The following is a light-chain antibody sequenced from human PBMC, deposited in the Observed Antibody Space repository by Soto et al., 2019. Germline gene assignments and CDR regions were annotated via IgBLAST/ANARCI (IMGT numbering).Light chain of an antibody. J-gene: IGKJ2*01. Sequence: EIVVTQSPATLSVSPGERATLSCRASQSVGSNLAWYQQKPGQAPRLLIYGASIRATGFPARFSGSGSGTEFTLTISSLQSEDFAIYYCQQYNNWPPMYTFGQGTKLEIK. CDR3: QQYNNWPPMYT. CDR1: QSVGSN. V-gene: IGKV3-15*01. CDR2: GAS.